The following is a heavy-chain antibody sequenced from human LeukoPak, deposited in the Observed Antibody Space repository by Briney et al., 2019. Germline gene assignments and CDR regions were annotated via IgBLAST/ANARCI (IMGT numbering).Heavy chain of an antibody. CDR3: AKPTPGGSYDY. Sequence: GGSLRLSCAASGFSFSNFAMSWVRQAPGKGLEWVSAISGSGGSTYYADSVKGRFTISRDNSKNTLYLQMNSLRAEDTAVYYCAKPTPGGSYDYWGQGTLVTVSS. CDR1: GFSFSNFA. V-gene: IGHV3-23*01. J-gene: IGHJ4*02. D-gene: IGHD1-26*01. CDR2: ISGSGGST.